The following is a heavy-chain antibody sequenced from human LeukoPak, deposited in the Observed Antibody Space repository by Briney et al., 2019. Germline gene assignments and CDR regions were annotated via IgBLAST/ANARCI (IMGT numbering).Heavy chain of an antibody. V-gene: IGHV3-20*04. CDR2: INWNGGST. Sequence: GGSLRLSCAASGFTFDDYGMSWVRQAPGKGLEWVSGINWNGGSTGYADSVKGRFTISRDNAKNSLYLQMNSLRAEDTALYYCARASSSGWASYNWFDPWGQGTLVTVSS. CDR1: GFTFDDYG. J-gene: IGHJ5*02. CDR3: ARASSSGWASYNWFDP. D-gene: IGHD6-19*01.